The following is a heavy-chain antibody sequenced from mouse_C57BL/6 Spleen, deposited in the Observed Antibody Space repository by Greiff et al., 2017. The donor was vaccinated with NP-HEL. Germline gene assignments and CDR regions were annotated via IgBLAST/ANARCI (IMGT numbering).Heavy chain of an antibody. D-gene: IGHD1-1*01. J-gene: IGHJ3*01. CDR2: IDPETGGT. Sequence: VQLQQSGAELVRPGASVTLSCKASGYTFTDYEMHWVKQTPVHGLEWIGAIDPETGGTAYNQKFKGKAILTADKSSSTAYMELRSLTSEDSAVYYCTRSRIMTTVVATRGFAYWGQGTLVTVSA. V-gene: IGHV1-15*01. CDR1: GYTFTDYE. CDR3: TRSRIMTTVVATRGFAY.